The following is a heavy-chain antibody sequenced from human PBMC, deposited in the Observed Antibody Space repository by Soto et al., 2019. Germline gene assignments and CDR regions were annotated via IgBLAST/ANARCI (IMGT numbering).Heavy chain of an antibody. CDR2: IYWDDDK. CDR1: GFSLSSTRMA. CDR3: AHIVVAGLGYYFDY. D-gene: IGHD6-19*01. Sequence: QITLKESGPTLVKPTQTLTLTCTFSGFSLSSTRMAVGWIRHPPGKALEWLALIYWDDDKRYSPFLKSRITITKDTSKNQVVLTMSNMDPVDTARYYCAHIVVAGLGYYFDYWGQGTLVTVSS. V-gene: IGHV2-5*02. J-gene: IGHJ4*02.